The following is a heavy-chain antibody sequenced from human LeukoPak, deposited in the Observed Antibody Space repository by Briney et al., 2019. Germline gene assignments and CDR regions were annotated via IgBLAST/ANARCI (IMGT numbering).Heavy chain of an antibody. V-gene: IGHV1-18*01. Sequence: ASVKVSCKASGYTFTSYGISWVRQAPGQGLEWTGWISAYNGNTNYAQKLQGRVTMTTDTSTSTAYMELRSLRSDDTAVYYCARITTELRFLEWFSHPYYYYYMDVWGKGTTVTVSS. CDR1: GYTFTSYG. J-gene: IGHJ6*03. D-gene: IGHD3-3*01. CDR2: ISAYNGNT. CDR3: ARITTELRFLEWFSHPYYYYYMDV.